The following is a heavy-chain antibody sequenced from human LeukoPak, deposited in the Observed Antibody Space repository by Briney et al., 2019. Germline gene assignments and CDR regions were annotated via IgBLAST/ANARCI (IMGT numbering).Heavy chain of an antibody. Sequence: RASETLSLTCAVSGGSMRTGLYYWNWIPQPAGKGLEWLGRIYPSGNTNYNPSLESRVTISVDTAKNQFSLKLISVTAADTALYYCARGQYDFWSGYDVNWFGPWGQGTLVTVSS. CDR3: ARGQYDFWSGYDVNWFGP. CDR1: GGSMRTGLYY. D-gene: IGHD3-3*01. CDR2: IYPSGNT. V-gene: IGHV4-61*02. J-gene: IGHJ5*02.